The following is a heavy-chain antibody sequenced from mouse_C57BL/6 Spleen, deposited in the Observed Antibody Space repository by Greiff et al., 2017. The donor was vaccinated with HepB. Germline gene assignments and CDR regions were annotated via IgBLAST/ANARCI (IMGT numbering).Heavy chain of an antibody. CDR3: ARYPLGPYYFDY. CDR1: GYTFTSYW. J-gene: IGHJ2*01. Sequence: QVQLQQPGAELVMPGASVKLSCKASGYTFTSYWMHWVKQRPGQGLEWIGEIDPSDSYTNYNQKFKGKSTLTVDKSSSTAYMQLNSLTSEDSAVYYCARYPLGPYYFDYWGQGTTLTVSS. D-gene: IGHD4-1*01. CDR2: IDPSDSYT. V-gene: IGHV1-69*01.